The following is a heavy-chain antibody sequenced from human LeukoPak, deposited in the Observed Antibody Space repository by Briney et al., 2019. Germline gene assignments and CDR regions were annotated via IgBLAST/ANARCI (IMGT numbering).Heavy chain of an antibody. Sequence: GGSLRLSCAASGFTFSYYGMHWVRQAPGKGLEWVSYISSSGNTTYHADSVKGRFTISRDNAKNSLYLQMSSLRAEDTAVYYCARDGGSSWYFDYWGQGTLVTVSS. D-gene: IGHD6-13*01. CDR3: ARDGGSSWYFDY. V-gene: IGHV3-48*04. CDR1: GFTFSYYG. J-gene: IGHJ4*02. CDR2: ISSSGNTT.